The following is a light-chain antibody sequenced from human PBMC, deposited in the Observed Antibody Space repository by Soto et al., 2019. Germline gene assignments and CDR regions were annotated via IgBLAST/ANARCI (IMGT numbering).Light chain of an antibody. Sequence: QSALTQPASVSASPGQSITISCTGTSSDVGRYNYVSWYQQHPGKAPKLMIYEVNSRPSGISYRFSGSKSGNTASLTISGLQAEDEADYYCSSYTSSITYVFGTGTKLTVL. V-gene: IGLV2-14*01. CDR1: SSDVGRYNY. CDR2: EVN. J-gene: IGLJ1*01. CDR3: SSYTSSITYV.